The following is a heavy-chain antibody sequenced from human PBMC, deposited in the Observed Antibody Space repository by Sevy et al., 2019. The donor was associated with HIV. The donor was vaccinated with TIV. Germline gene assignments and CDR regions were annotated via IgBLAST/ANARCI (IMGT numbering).Heavy chain of an antibody. CDR3: AIDPHSVPHWCSFDS. V-gene: IGHV3-30-3*01. CDR1: GFTFTRYA. CDR2: VSKEGTNK. D-gene: IGHD2-15*01. Sequence: GGSLRLYCEASGFTFTRYAFHWVRQAPGKGLEWVAVVSKEGTNKYYADSVKGRFTISRDNSRNTLYLQMQSLRADDTAVYFCAIDPHSVPHWCSFDSWGQVTLVTVSS. J-gene: IGHJ4*02.